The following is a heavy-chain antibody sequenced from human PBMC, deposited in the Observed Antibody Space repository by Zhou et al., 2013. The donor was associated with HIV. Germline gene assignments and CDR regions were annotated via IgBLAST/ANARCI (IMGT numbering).Heavy chain of an antibody. Sequence: QVQLVQSGAEVKKPGSSVKVSCKASGGTFSSYAISWVRQAPGQGLEWMGGIIPIFGTANYAQKFQGRVTITTDESTSTAYMELSSLRSEDTAVYYCARPAYYYDSSGYYDWYFDLWGRGTLVTVSS. CDR2: IIPIFGTA. D-gene: IGHD3-22*01. V-gene: IGHV1-69*05. J-gene: IGHJ2*01. CDR1: GGTFSSYA. CDR3: ARPAYYYDSSGYYDWYFDL.